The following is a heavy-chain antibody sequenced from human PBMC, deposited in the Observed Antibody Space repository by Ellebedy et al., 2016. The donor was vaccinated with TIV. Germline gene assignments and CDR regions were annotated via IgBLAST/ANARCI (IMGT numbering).Heavy chain of an antibody. CDR1: GFTFSNYW. CDR3: ARRYFDL. CDR2: IKQDGSEK. V-gene: IGHV3-7*04. J-gene: IGHJ2*01. Sequence: RGSLRLSXAASGFTFSNYWMHWVRQAPGKGLEWVANIKQDGSEKYYVGSVKGRFTISRDNAKNSLYLQMNSLRAEDTAVYYCARRYFDLWGRGTLVTVSS.